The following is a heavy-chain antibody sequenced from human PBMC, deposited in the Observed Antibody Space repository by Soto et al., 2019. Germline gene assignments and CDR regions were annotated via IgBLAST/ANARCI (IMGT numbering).Heavy chain of an antibody. Sequence: QVQLVQSGAEVKKPGSSVKVSCKASGGTFSSYAISWVRQAPGQGLGLMGGIIPICGTAKYAQKFQGRVMITADESTTTAYMELSRLRPEDTAVYYSARVALGTFRGVIDYYYYHGMDVWGQRTPVT. CDR3: ARVALGTFRGVIDYYYYHGMDV. CDR1: GGTFSSYA. J-gene: IGHJ6*02. CDR2: IIPICGTA. V-gene: IGHV1-69*01. D-gene: IGHD3-16*02.